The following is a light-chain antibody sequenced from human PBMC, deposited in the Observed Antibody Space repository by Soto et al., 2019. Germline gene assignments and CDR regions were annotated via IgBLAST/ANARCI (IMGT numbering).Light chain of an antibody. J-gene: IGLJ2*01. Sequence: QSVLTQPPSVSGAPGQRVTISCTGSSSNIGAGHVVHWYQQFPGRAPNLLIYGSSNRPSGVPDRFSGSKSGTSASLAITGFQDEDEADYYCQSYDNSLSASVFGGGTKLTVL. CDR2: GSS. V-gene: IGLV1-40*01. CDR3: QSYDNSLSASV. CDR1: SSNIGAGHV.